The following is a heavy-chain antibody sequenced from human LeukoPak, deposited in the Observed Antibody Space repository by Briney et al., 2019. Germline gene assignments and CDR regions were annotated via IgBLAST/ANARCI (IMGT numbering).Heavy chain of an antibody. CDR3: ASLPKWYCSGGSCSPHLNYFDY. J-gene: IGHJ4*02. Sequence: SQTLSLTCAVSGGSISSGGYSWSWIRQPPGKGLEWIGYIYHSGSTYYNPSLKSRVTISVDRSKNQFSLKLSSVTAADTAVYYCASLPKWYCSGGSCSPHLNYFDYWGQGTLVTVSS. V-gene: IGHV4-30-2*01. CDR2: IYHSGST. CDR1: GGSISSGGYS. D-gene: IGHD2-15*01.